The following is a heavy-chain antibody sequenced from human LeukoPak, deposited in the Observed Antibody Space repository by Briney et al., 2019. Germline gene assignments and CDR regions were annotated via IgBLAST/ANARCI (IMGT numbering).Heavy chain of an antibody. Sequence: PGGSLRLSCAASGFTFDDYGMSWVRQAPGKGLEWVSGINWNGGSTGYADSVKGRFTISRDNAKNSLYLQMNRLRAEDTALHHCARDRSIAARRSDAFDVWGQGTMVTVSS. V-gene: IGHV3-20*01. J-gene: IGHJ3*01. D-gene: IGHD6-6*01. CDR2: INWNGGST. CDR3: ARDRSIAARRSDAFDV. CDR1: GFTFDDYG.